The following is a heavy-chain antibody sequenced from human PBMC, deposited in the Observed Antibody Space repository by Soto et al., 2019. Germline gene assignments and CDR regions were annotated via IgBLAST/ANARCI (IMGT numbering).Heavy chain of an antibody. CDR1: GGSLSNYF. J-gene: IGHJ5*02. CDR3: VRTFPPAPRVVLSHNWFVP. Sequence: SETLSLTCSVPGGSLSNYFWSWIRQSPGKGLEWIGYIYSSGRTDYNPSLKSRDTISIDTSKNQIALNLSSVTAADTAVYFCVRTFPPAPRVVLSHNWFVPWGPGTQVTVSS. CDR2: IYSSGRT. D-gene: IGHD2-2*01. V-gene: IGHV4-59*01.